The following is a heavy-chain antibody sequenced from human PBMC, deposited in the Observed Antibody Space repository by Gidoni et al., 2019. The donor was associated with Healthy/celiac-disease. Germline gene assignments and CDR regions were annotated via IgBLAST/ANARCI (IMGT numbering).Heavy chain of an antibody. D-gene: IGHD2-2*01. CDR2: IYYSGST. CDR1: GGSISSSSYY. CDR3: ARQFGPAAIGWFDP. V-gene: IGHV4-39*01. Sequence: QLQLQESGPGLVKPSETLSLTCTVSGGSISSSSYYWGWIRQPPGKGLEWIGSIYYSGSTYYNPSLKSRVTISVDTSKNQFSLKLSSVTAADTAVYYCARQFGPAAIGWFDPWGQGTLVTVSS. J-gene: IGHJ5*02.